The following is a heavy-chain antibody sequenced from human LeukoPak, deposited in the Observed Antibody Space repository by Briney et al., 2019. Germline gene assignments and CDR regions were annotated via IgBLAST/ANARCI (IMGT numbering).Heavy chain of an antibody. CDR2: IKQDGSEK. Sequence: GGSLRLSCAASGFIFSSCWMNWVRQAPGKGLEWVGTIKQDGSEKYYVDSVKGRFTISRDNAKNYLYLQMTSPRAEDTAGYFCAKNWGWLDYWGQGTLVTVAS. CDR3: AKNWGWLDY. D-gene: IGHD7-27*01. J-gene: IGHJ4*02. CDR1: GFIFSSCW. V-gene: IGHV3-7*01.